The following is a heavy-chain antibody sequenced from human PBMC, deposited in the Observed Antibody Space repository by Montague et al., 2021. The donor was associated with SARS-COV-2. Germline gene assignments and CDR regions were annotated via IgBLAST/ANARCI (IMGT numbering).Heavy chain of an antibody. CDR1: GFTFSNHW. V-gene: IGHV3-74*03. J-gene: IGHJ5*02. CDR2: ITTDATNT. D-gene: IGHD4/OR15-4a*01. CDR3: ARDKGAATPFDP. Sequence: SLRLPCAASGFTFSNHWLHWVRQPPGKGLVWVSRITTDATNTAYADSVKGRFTVSRDNAKNTLYLQMNSLRVVDTAVYYCARDKGAATPFDPWGQGTLVTVSS.